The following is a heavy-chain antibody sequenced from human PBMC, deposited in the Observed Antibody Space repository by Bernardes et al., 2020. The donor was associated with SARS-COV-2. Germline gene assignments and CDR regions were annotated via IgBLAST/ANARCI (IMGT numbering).Heavy chain of an antibody. J-gene: IGHJ4*02. Sequence: GGSLRLSCAASGFTFSSYAMNWVRQAPGKGLEWVSSISSSSSYIYYADSVKGRFTISRDNAKNSLYLQMNSLRAEDTAVYYCATSRYSSSWYREDYWGQGTLVTVSS. CDR2: ISSSSSYI. V-gene: IGHV3-21*01. CDR1: GFTFSSYA. CDR3: ATSRYSSSWYREDY. D-gene: IGHD6-13*01.